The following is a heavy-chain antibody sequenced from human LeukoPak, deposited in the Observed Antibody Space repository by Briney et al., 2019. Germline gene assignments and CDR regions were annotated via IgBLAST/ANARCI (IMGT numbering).Heavy chain of an antibody. D-gene: IGHD2-15*01. V-gene: IGHV1-18*01. Sequence: GASVKVSCKGSGYTFTSYGISWVRQAPGQGLEWMGWVSAYNGNTNYAQKLQGRVTMTTDTSTSTAYMELRSLRSDDTAVYYCARVGPLGYCSGGSRYASYYYYMDVWGKGTTVTVSS. J-gene: IGHJ6*03. CDR1: GYTFTSYG. CDR3: ARVGPLGYCSGGSRYASYYYYMDV. CDR2: VSAYNGNT.